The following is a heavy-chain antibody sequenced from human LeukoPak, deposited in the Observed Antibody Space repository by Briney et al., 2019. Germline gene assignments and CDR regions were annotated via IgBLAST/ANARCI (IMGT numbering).Heavy chain of an antibody. CDR1: GGTFSSYA. CDR3: AREADYGDLPVDY. V-gene: IGHV1-69*13. Sequence: SVKVSCKASGGTFSSYAIIWVRQAPGQGLEWMGGIIPIFGTANYAQKFQGRVTITADESTSTAYMELSSLRSEDTAVYYCAREADYGDLPVDYWGQGTLVTVSS. J-gene: IGHJ4*02. CDR2: IIPIFGTA. D-gene: IGHD4-17*01.